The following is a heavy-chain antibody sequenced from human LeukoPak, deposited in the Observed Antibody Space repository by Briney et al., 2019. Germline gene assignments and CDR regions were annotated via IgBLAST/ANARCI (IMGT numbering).Heavy chain of an antibody. Sequence: SETLSLTCTVYGGSFSGYYWSWIRQPPGKGLEWIGEINHSGSTNYNPSLKSRVTISVDTSKNQFSLKLSSVTAADTAVYYCARNFLRTVTLDYWGQGTLVTVSS. D-gene: IGHD1/OR15-1a*01. J-gene: IGHJ4*02. V-gene: IGHV4-34*01. CDR3: ARNFLRTVTLDY. CDR1: GGSFSGYY. CDR2: INHSGST.